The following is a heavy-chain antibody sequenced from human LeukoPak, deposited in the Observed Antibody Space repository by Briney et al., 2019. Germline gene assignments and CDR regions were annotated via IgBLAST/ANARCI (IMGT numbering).Heavy chain of an antibody. CDR2: INWNGRST. CDR1: GFTFDDYD. CDR3: ARATPRAPGHFDY. Sequence: GGSLRLSCAASGFTFDDYDLNWVRHAPGKGLEWVSGINWNGRSTGYADSVKGRFTISRDNAKNSLYLQMNSLRAEEDTAFYYCARATPRAPGHFDYWGQGILVTVSS. J-gene: IGHJ4*02. V-gene: IGHV3-20*04. D-gene: IGHD1-1*01.